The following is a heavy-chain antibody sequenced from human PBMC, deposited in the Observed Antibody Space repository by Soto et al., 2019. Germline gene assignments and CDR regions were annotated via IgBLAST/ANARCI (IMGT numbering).Heavy chain of an antibody. CDR1: GYTFTSYY. CDR2: INPSGGST. D-gene: IGHD3-3*01. CDR3: ARDQGDYDFWSGYLYGMDV. V-gene: IGHV1-46*01. J-gene: IGHJ6*02. Sequence: QVQLVQSGAEVKKPGASVKVSCKASGYTFTSYYMHWVRQAPGQGLEWMGIINPSGGSTSYAQKFQGRVTMTRDTSTSTVYMELSSLRSEDTAVYYCARDQGDYDFWSGYLYGMDVWGQGTTVTVSS.